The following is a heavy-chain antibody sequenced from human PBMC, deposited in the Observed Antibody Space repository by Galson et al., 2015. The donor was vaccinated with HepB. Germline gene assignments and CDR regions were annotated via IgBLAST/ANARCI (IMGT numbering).Heavy chain of an antibody. J-gene: IGHJ6*02. D-gene: IGHD3-16*01. CDR2: INAGNGNT. CDR1: GYTFTSYA. CDR3: ARVRVDNAQGGYYYYYYGMDV. V-gene: IGHV1-3*01. Sequence: SVKVSCKASGYTFTSYAMHWVRQAPGQRLEWMGWINAGNGNTKYSQKFQGRVTITRDTSASTAYMELSSLRSEDTAVYYCARVRVDNAQGGYYYYYYGMDVRGQGTTVTVSS.